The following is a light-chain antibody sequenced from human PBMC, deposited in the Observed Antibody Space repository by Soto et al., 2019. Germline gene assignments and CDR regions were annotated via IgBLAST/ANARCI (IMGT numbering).Light chain of an antibody. CDR1: SSNIGAGYD. J-gene: IGLJ2*01. Sequence: QLVLTQPPSVSGAPGQRVTISCTGSSSNIGAGYDVHWYQQLPGTAPKLLIYGNSNQPSGVPDRFSGSKSGTSASLAITGLQAEDEADYYCQSYDSSLHVVFGGGTKLTVL. CDR2: GNS. CDR3: QSYDSSLHVV. V-gene: IGLV1-40*01.